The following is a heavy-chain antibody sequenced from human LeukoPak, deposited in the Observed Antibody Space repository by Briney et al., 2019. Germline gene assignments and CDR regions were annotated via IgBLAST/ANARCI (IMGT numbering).Heavy chain of an antibody. CDR3: ARGGWLQYYNYYYMDV. CDR2: INPNSGGT. J-gene: IGHJ6*03. CDR1: GYTFTGYY. D-gene: IGHD5-24*01. Sequence: ASVKVSCKASGYTFTGYYMHWVRQAPGQGLEWMGWINPNSGGTNYAQKFQGRVTMTRDTSISTAYMELSRLRSDDTAVYYCARGGWLQYYNYYYMDVWGKGTTVTVS. V-gene: IGHV1-2*02.